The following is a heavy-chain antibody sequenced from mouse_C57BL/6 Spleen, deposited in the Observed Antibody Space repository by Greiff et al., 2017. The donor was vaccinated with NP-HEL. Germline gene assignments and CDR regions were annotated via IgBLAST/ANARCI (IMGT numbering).Heavy chain of an antibody. D-gene: IGHD1-1*01. Sequence: QVQLQQSGPELVKPGASVKISCKASGYAFSSSWMNWVKQRPGKGLEWIGRIYPGDGDTNYNGTFKGKATLTADKSSSTAYMQLSSLTSEDSAVYFCAREITTVVAIDAMDYWGQGTSVTVSS. CDR2: IYPGDGDT. V-gene: IGHV1-82*01. CDR1: GYAFSSSW. J-gene: IGHJ4*01. CDR3: AREITTVVAIDAMDY.